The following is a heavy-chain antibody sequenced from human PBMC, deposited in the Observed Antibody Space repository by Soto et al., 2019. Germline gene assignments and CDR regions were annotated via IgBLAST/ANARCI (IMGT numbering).Heavy chain of an antibody. V-gene: IGHV1-2*02. CDR2: IGPESGAT. J-gene: IGHJ4*02. CDR1: GYTFTGHY. Sequence: VKVSCKTSGYTFTGHYIHWVRQAPQQGPEWMGEIGPESGATRYAQKFRGRVTMTMDTSITTVYMELKNLSPDDTAVYYCGRGRSGQIVIFYWGQGTPVTVSS. CDR3: GRGRSGQIVIFY. D-gene: IGHD3-3*02.